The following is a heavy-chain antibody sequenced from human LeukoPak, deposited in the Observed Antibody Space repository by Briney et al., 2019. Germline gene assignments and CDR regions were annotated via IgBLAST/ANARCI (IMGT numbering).Heavy chain of an antibody. J-gene: IGHJ4*02. CDR2: IYTSGCT. V-gene: IGHV4-61*02. CDR3: ASTWIQLWPTGGFDY. Sequence: SETLSLTCTVSGGSISSGSYYWSWIRQPAGKELEWIVRIYTSGCTNYNPSIKSRVTISVDTSKNQFSLKLSSVTAGDTALYYCASTWIQLWPTGGFDYWGQGTLVTVS. CDR1: GGSISSGSYY. D-gene: IGHD5-18*01.